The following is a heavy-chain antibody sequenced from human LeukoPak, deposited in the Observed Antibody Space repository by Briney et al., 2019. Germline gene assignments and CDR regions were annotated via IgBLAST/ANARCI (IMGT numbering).Heavy chain of an antibody. CDR1: GFTFSSYS. CDR3: ARPYYYDSSRYYLNY. Sequence: GGSLRLSCAASGFTFSSYSMNWVRQAPGKGLEWVSYISSSSSTIYYADSVKGRFTISRDNAKNSLYLQMNSLRAEDTAVYYCARPYYYDSSRYYLNYWGQGTLVTVSS. D-gene: IGHD3-22*01. V-gene: IGHV3-48*01. J-gene: IGHJ4*02. CDR2: ISSSSSTI.